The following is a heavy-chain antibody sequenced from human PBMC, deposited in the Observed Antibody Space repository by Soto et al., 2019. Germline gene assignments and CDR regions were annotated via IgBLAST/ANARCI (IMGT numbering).Heavy chain of an antibody. Sequence: HPGGSLRLSCAASGFTFSSYGMHWVRQAPGKGLEWVAVIWYDGSNKYYADSVKGRFTISRDNSKNTLYLQMNSLRAEDTAVYYCARSTTYYDFWSGYYTPPYYYYGMDVWGQGTTVTVSS. D-gene: IGHD3-3*01. CDR3: ARSTTYYDFWSGYYTPPYYYYGMDV. CDR1: GFTFSSYG. V-gene: IGHV3-33*01. CDR2: IWYDGSNK. J-gene: IGHJ6*02.